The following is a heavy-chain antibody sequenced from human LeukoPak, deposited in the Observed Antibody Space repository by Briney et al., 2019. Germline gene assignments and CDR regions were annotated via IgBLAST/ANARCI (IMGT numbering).Heavy chain of an antibody. V-gene: IGHV3-9*01. J-gene: IGHJ5*02. CDR1: GFTFDDYA. D-gene: IGHD2-2*01. Sequence: SLRLSCAASGFTFDDYAMHWVRQAPGKGLEWVSGISWNSGSIGYADSVKGRFTISRDNAKNPLYLQMNSLRAEDTALYYCAKSRVLGVVPAGYNWFDPWGQGTLVTVSS. CDR3: AKSRVLGVVPAGYNWFDP. CDR2: ISWNSGSI.